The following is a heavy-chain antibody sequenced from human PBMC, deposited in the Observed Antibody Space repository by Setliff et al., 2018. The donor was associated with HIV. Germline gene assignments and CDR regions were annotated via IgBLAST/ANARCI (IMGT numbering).Heavy chain of an antibody. J-gene: IGHJ4*02. V-gene: IGHV4-31*03. CDR3: ARVALGDYEVY. Sequence: LSLTCTVSGGSISSGGYYWNWIRQHPGKGLEWIGYIYYSGSTYYNPSLKSRVTMSVDTSKNQFSLKLSSVTAADTAVYYCARVALGDYEVYWGQGTLVTVSS. D-gene: IGHD4-17*01. CDR2: IYYSGST. CDR1: GGSISSGGYY.